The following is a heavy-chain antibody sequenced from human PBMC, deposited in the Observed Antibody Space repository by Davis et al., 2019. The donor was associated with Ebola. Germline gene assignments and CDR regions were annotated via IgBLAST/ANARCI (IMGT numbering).Heavy chain of an antibody. CDR3: ARGSVKMDS. J-gene: IGHJ4*02. CDR1: GGPLSAYY. V-gene: IGHV4-34*01. Sequence: PSETLSLTCAVNGGPLSAYYWTYIRQSPGMGLEWIGEVNHSGISSYNPALKTRVRMSVDPSKNQFSLRLRSVTAADTAVYYCARGSVKMDSWGQGILVTVSS. CDR2: VNHSGIS. D-gene: IGHD3-22*01.